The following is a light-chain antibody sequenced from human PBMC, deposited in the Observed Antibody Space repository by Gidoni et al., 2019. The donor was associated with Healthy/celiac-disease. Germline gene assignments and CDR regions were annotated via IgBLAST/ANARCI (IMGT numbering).Light chain of an antibody. CDR2: SNN. V-gene: IGLV1-44*01. J-gene: IGLJ2*01. CDR3: AAWDDSLNGVV. Sequence: QSVLTQPPSASGTPGQRVTISCSGSSSNIGSNTVNWYPQLPGTPPKLLIYSNNQRPSGVPDRFSGSKSGTSASLAISGLQSEDEADYYCAAWDDSLNGVVFGGGTKLTVL. CDR1: SSNIGSNT.